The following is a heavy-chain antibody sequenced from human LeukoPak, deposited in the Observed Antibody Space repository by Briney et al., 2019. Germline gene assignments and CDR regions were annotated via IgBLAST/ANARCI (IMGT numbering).Heavy chain of an antibody. J-gene: IGHJ5*02. CDR3: ARAVENWFDP. CDR1: GFTFNRFG. Sequence: GGSLRLSCATSGFTFNRFGMHWVRQAPGKGLEWVAVTSYDESNKYYAESVKGRFTISRDNSKNTLYLQMNSLRADDTAVYYCARAVENWFDPWGQGTLVTVSS. V-gene: IGHV3-30*19. D-gene: IGHD4-23*01. CDR2: TSYDESNK.